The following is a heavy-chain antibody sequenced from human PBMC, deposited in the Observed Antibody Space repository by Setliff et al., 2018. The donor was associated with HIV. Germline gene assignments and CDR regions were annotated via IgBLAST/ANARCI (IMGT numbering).Heavy chain of an antibody. D-gene: IGHD2-8*01. CDR3: AGEIAPAARLPNVGGPPPPGYYHYMDV. CDR2: IYYSGRT. Sequence: PSETLSLTCSVSGGSINSGSINSSSFYWGWVRQSPGRRLEWIGSIYYSGRTYYNPSLKSRVTMSVDTSTNQFSLDLTSVTAADTAVYFCAGEIAPAARLPNVGGPPPPGYYHYMDVWGKGTTVTVSS. CDR1: GGSINSGSINSSSFY. J-gene: IGHJ6*03. V-gene: IGHV4-39*07.